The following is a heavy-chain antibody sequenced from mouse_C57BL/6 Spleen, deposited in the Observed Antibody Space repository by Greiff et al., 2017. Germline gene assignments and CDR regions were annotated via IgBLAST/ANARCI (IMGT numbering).Heavy chain of an antibody. Sequence: VQLQESGPELVKPGASVKISCKASGYSFTSYYIHWVKQRPGPGLEWIGWIYPGSGNTKYNEKFKGKATLTADTSSSTAYMQLSSLTSEDSAVYYCARMRTGTGYYAMDYWGQGTSVTVSS. CDR1: GYSFTSYY. V-gene: IGHV1-66*01. CDR3: ARMRTGTGYYAMDY. D-gene: IGHD4-1*01. CDR2: IYPGSGNT. J-gene: IGHJ4*01.